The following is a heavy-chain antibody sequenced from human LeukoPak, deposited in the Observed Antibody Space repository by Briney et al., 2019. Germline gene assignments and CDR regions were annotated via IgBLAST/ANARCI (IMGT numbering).Heavy chain of an antibody. V-gene: IGHV3-23*01. CDR1: GFSFNSYA. CDR3: AKPDYGENGGYNWFDP. Sequence: PGGSLRLSCAASGFSFNSYAMSWVRQAPGKGLEWVSAISGSGGSTYYADSVKGRFTISRDNSKNTLYLQMNSLRAEDTAVYYCAKPDYGENGGYNWFDPWGQGTLVTVSS. J-gene: IGHJ5*02. D-gene: IGHD4-17*01. CDR2: ISGSGGST.